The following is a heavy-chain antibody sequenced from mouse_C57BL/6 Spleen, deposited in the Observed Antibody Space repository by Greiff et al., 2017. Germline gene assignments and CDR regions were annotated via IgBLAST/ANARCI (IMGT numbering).Heavy chain of an antibody. CDR3: AITTVHYYAMEY. Sequence: VQLQQSGAELVKPGASVKISCKASGYAFSSYWMNWVKQRPGKGLEWIGQIYPGDGDTNYNGKFKGKATLTADKSSSTAYMQLSSLTSEDSAVYFCAITTVHYYAMEYWGQGTSVTVSS. CDR1: GYAFSSYW. J-gene: IGHJ4*01. D-gene: IGHD1-1*01. V-gene: IGHV1-80*01. CDR2: IYPGDGDT.